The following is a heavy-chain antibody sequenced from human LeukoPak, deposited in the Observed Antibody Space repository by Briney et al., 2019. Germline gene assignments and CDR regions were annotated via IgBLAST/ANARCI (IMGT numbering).Heavy chain of an antibody. D-gene: IGHD4-17*01. CDR1: GASISSHNR. CDR3: ARRHGLTVTTRILPFDY. V-gene: IGHV4-4*02. J-gene: IGHJ4*02. Sequence: SETLSLTCAVSGASISSHNRWSWVRPPPGKGLEWIGDIYHSGSPNYNPSLKTRVTISVDKSKNHFSLKLNSMTAADTAVYYCARRHGLTVTTRILPFDYWGQGTLVTVSS. CDR2: IYHSGSP.